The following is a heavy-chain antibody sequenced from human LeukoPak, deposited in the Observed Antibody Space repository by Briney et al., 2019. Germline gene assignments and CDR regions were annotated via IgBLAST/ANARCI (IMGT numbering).Heavy chain of an antibody. CDR3: AKAPSRSPGYFDY. CDR2: ISGSGGST. Sequence: SGGSLRLSCAASGFTFSNYWMHWVRQAPGKGLGWVSAISGSGGSTYYADSVKGRFTISRDNSKNTLYLQMNSLRAEDTAVYYCAKAPSRSPGYFDYWGQGTLVTVSS. D-gene: IGHD2-2*01. CDR1: GFTFSNYW. V-gene: IGHV3-23*01. J-gene: IGHJ4*02.